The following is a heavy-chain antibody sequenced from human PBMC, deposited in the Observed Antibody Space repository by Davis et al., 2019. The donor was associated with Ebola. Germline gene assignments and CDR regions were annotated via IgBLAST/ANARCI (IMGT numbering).Heavy chain of an antibody. Sequence: PGGSLRLSCAASGFTVSSNYMSWVRQVPGKGLEWVSVIYSGGSTYYADSVKGRFTISRDNSKNTLYLQMNSLRAEDTAVYYCAKYGGGLRLRAPIDYWGQGTLVTVSS. CDR3: AKYGGGLRLRAPIDY. V-gene: IGHV3-53*01. CDR1: GFTVSSNY. J-gene: IGHJ4*02. D-gene: IGHD5-12*01. CDR2: IYSGGST.